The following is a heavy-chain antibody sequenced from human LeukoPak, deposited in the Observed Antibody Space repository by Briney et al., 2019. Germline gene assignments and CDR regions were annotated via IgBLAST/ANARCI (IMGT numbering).Heavy chain of an antibody. CDR3: ARDGTGSSGYYPNWFDP. CDR1: GFTVSSNY. Sequence: PGGSLRLSCAASGFTVSSNYMSWVRQARGKGLEWVSVIYSGGSTYYADSVKGRFTISRDNSKNTLYLQMNSLRAEDTAVYYCARDGTGSSGYYPNWFDPWGQGTLVTVSS. J-gene: IGHJ5*02. V-gene: IGHV3-53*01. D-gene: IGHD3-22*01. CDR2: IYSGGST.